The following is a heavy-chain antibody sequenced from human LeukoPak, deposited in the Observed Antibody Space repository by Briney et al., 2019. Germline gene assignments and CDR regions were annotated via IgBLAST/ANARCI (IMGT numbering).Heavy chain of an antibody. CDR3: AKEPSLSYLDRVYYFDY. CDR1: GYTFTGYY. CDR2: INPNSGGT. J-gene: IGHJ4*02. V-gene: IGHV1-2*02. Sequence: ASVKVSCKASGYTFTGYYMHWVRRAPGQGLEWMGWINPNSGGTNYAQKFQGRVTMTRDTSISTAYMELSRLRADDTAVYYCAKEPSLSYLDRVYYFDYWGQGTLVTVSS. D-gene: IGHD1-26*01.